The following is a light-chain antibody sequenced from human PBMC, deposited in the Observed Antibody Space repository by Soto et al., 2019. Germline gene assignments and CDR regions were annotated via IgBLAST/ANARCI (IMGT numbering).Light chain of an antibody. CDR1: HTVSGNY. CDR2: GAS. J-gene: IGKJ1*01. V-gene: IGKV3-20*01. CDR3: QQYDNSRGT. Sequence: RGESASLSCRTSHTVSGNYLAWYQQKLGQAPRLLIYGASSRATGIPDRFSGSGSGTNLSLAFSRLEPEDLAVHSWQQYDNSRGTFRQGTKVDIK.